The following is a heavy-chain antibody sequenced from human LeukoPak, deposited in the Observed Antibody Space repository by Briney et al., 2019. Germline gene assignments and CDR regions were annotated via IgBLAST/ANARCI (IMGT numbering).Heavy chain of an antibody. CDR2: ISAYNGNT. J-gene: IGHJ4*02. D-gene: IGHD3-16*01. CDR3: AREVWGGAPN. CDR1: GYTFTSYG. Sequence: AAVKVSCKASGYTFTSYGISWVRQAPGQGLEWMGWISAYNGNTTYAQKLQGRVTLTTDTSTSTAYMELRSLRSDDAAVYYCAREVWGGAPNWGQGTLVTVSS. V-gene: IGHV1-18*01.